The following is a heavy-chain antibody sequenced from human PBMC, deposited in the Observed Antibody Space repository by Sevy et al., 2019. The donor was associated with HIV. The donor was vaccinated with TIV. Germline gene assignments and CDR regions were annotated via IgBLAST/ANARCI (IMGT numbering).Heavy chain of an antibody. CDR2: VIPIFGTP. D-gene: IGHD1-7*01. J-gene: IGHJ3*02. CDR3: ARDALDWNSTAGAFDI. CDR1: GGTFSNYA. Sequence: GPPVKVSCKASGGTFSNYAISWVRQAPGQGLEWMGGVIPIFGTPNYAQKFQGRVTITADESTSTAYMELSSLRSEDTAVYYCARDALDWNSTAGAFDIWGQGTMVTVSS. V-gene: IGHV1-69*13.